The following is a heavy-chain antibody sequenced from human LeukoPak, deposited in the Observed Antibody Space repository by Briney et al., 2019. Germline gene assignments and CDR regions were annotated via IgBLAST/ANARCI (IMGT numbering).Heavy chain of an antibody. J-gene: IGHJ4*02. CDR1: GFTVSDHY. CDR3: ARSASLTADPFDY. Sequence: GGSLRLSCAASGFTVSDHYMTWVRQAPGKGLEWVSITYTGGSTYSADSVKDRFTVSRDSSKNTLYLEMNSLRAEDTAIYYCARSASLTADPFDYWGQGTLVTVSS. D-gene: IGHD2-2*01. CDR2: TYTGGST. V-gene: IGHV3-66*01.